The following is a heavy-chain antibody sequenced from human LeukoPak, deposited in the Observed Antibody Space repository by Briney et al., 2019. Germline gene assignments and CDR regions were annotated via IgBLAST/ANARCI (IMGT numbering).Heavy chain of an antibody. D-gene: IGHD3-10*01. V-gene: IGHV3-11*04. CDR3: ARGTITMVRGVPGDAFDI. J-gene: IGHJ3*02. CDR2: ISSSGSTI. Sequence: GGSLRLSCAASGFTFSDYYMSWIRQAPGKGLEWVSYISSSGSTIYYADSVKGRFTISRDNAKNSLYLQMNSLRAEDTAVYYCARGTITMVRGVPGDAFDIWGQGTMVTVSS. CDR1: GFTFSDYY.